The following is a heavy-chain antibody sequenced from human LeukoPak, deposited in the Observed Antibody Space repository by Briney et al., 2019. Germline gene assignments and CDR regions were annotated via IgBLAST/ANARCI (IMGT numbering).Heavy chain of an antibody. J-gene: IGHJ4*02. V-gene: IGHV3-30*03. CDR1: AFTLSNYR. CDR3: ARDPRDSGAFDL. Sequence: PGGSLRPSCAPYAFTLSNYRTHWVRQAPGKGMEWVAVISYDGRNKYYTDSVEGRFTISRDNSMNTLYLQMNSLRAEYTAVYYCARDPRDSGAFDLWGQGTLVTVSS. D-gene: IGHD2-15*01. CDR2: ISYDGRNK.